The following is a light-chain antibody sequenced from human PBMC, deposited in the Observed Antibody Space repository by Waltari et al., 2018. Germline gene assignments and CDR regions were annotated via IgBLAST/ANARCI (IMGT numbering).Light chain of an antibody. V-gene: IGKV3-15*01. Sequence: IVMTQSPATLSVSPGEGATLSCRASQSVSANLAWYQQKPGQAPRLLIYGASTRATGIPDRFIGSGSGTEFTLTINSLQSEDFAVYYCQQYNNWPPITFGQGTRLEIK. J-gene: IGKJ5*01. CDR2: GAS. CDR3: QQYNNWPPIT. CDR1: QSVSAN.